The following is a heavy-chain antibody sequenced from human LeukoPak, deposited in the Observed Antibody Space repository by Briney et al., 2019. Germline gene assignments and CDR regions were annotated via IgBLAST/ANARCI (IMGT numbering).Heavy chain of an antibody. CDR2: IYYSGST. D-gene: IGHD3-22*01. CDR3: AKRDDSGGNLVDL. V-gene: IGHV4-39*02. Sequence: SETLSLTCTVSGGSIRSGSHYWAWIRQPPGQGLEWIGSIYYSGSTYYNPSLENRVTISIDTSKNHFSLKLSSLSAADTSVYYCAKRDDSGGNLVDLWGQGTLVTVS. J-gene: IGHJ4*02. CDR1: GGSIRSGSHY.